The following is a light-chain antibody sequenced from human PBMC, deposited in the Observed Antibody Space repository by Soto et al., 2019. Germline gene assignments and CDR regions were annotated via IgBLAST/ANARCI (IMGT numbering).Light chain of an antibody. CDR3: QQYNSYSPLT. J-gene: IGKJ4*01. CDR1: QTISRW. Sequence: DIQMTQSPSTLSGSVGDRVTITCRASQTISRWLACYQQKPGKAPKRLIYKASTLKSGVPSRFSGSGSGTEFTLTISSRQPDDFATYYCQQYNSYSPLTFGGGTKVDIK. V-gene: IGKV1-5*03. CDR2: KAS.